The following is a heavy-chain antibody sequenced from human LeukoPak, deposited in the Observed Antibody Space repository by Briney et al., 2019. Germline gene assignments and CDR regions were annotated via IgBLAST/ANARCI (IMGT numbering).Heavy chain of an antibody. CDR1: GGFISSYY. CDR2: IYNSGST. J-gene: IGHJ4*02. Sequence: PSETLSLTCTVSGGFISSYYWSWIRQTPGKGLEWIGNIYNSGSTNYNPSLKSRVTISVDTSKNQFSLKLSSVTAADTAVYYCARGYSSGWYYFDYWGREPWSPSPQ. V-gene: IGHV4-59*01. D-gene: IGHD6-19*01. CDR3: ARGYSSGWYYFDY.